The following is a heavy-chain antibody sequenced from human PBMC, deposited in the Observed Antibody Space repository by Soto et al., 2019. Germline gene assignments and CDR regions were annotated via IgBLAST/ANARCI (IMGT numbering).Heavy chain of an antibody. Sequence: QVQLVESGGGVVQPGRSLRLSCAASGFTFSSYAMHWVRQAPGKGLEWVAVISHDGSNKYYADSVQGRFTISRDNSKNTLYVQMNSLRDEDMAVYYCARAAGYGYPPFYWGQGTLFTVSS. CDR3: ARAAGYGYPPFY. D-gene: IGHD5-18*01. V-gene: IGHV3-30-3*01. CDR2: ISHDGSNK. J-gene: IGHJ4*02. CDR1: GFTFSSYA.